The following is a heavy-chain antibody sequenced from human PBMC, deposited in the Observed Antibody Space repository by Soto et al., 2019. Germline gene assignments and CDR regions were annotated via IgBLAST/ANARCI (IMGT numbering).Heavy chain of an antibody. J-gene: IGHJ5*02. CDR2: ISGSGRTT. Sequence: GGSLRLSCAASGFAFSTYAMSWVRQAPGKGLEWVSIISGSGRTTYYADSVKGRFAISRDNSKSTLYLQMNSLRAEDTAVYYCAKKSLTSNGRDYFVPWGQGALVTVSS. D-gene: IGHD2-8*01. V-gene: IGHV3-23*01. CDR1: GFAFSTYA. CDR3: AKKSLTSNGRDYFVP.